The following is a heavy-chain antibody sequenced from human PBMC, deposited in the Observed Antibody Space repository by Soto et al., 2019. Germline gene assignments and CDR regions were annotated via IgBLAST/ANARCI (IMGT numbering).Heavy chain of an antibody. J-gene: IGHJ4*02. CDR1: GFSFSTSAVG. CDR2: IYWADDK. V-gene: IGHV2-5*02. Sequence: QITLTESGPTLVKPTQTLTLTCTFSGFSFSTSAVGVGWIRQPPGKALEWLALIYWADDKRYSPFLKSRLTITKDTSTNQVVLTMTNMDPVDTGTYYCALLYWAASGTRYYFDYWGQGTLVTVSS. D-gene: IGHD6-13*01. CDR3: ALLYWAASGTRYYFDY.